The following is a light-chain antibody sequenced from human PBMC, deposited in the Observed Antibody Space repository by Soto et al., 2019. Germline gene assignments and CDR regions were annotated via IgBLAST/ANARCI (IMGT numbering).Light chain of an antibody. J-gene: IGKJ5*01. CDR3: QQYHTSSIT. Sequence: DIQMTQSPSTLSASVGDRVTITCRASQTISSWLAWYQQKPGKAPNLLIYDASTLERGVPSRFSGTGSGTEFTLTIDRLQPDDFATYYRQQYHTSSITFGQGTRLEIK. V-gene: IGKV1-5*01. CDR1: QTISSW. CDR2: DAS.